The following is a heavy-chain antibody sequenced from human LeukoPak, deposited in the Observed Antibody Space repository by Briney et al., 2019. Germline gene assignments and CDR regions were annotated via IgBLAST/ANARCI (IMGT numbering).Heavy chain of an antibody. CDR2: IYHSGST. V-gene: IGHV4-38-2*01. J-gene: IGHJ6*03. CDR3: ARLPGRDCSSTSCYGNYYMDV. D-gene: IGHD2-2*01. CDR1: GYSISSGYY. Sequence: PSETLSLTCAVSGYSISSGYYWGGIRQPPGKGLEWLGSIYHSGSTYYNPSLKRRVTISVDTSKNQFSLKLSSVTAADTAVYYCARLPGRDCSSTSCYGNYYMDVWGKGTTVTVSS.